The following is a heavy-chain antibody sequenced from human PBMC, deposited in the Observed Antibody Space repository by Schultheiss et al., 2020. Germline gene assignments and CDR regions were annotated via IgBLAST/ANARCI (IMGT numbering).Heavy chain of an antibody. Sequence: SETLSLTCTVSGGSISSYYWSWIRQPAGKGLEWIGYIYYSGSTNYNPSLKSRVTISVDTSKNQFSLKLSSVTAADTAVYYCACGGGSGWSPFNYWGEGTLVTVSS. CDR1: GGSISSYY. J-gene: IGHJ4*02. CDR3: ACGGGSGWSPFNY. D-gene: IGHD6-19*01. V-gene: IGHV4-59*08. CDR2: IYYSGST.